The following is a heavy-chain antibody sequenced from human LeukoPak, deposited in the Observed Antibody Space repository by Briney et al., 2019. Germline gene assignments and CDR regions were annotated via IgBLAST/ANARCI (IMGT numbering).Heavy chain of an antibody. Sequence: SETLSLTCTVSGGPISSGDYYWSWLRQPPGKGLGWIGYIYYSGSTYYNPSLKSRVTISVDTSKNQFSLKLSSVTAADTAVYYCARVRYYASYFDYWGQGTLVTVSS. CDR2: IYYSGST. V-gene: IGHV4-30-4*01. D-gene: IGHD3-10*01. CDR1: GGPISSGDYY. CDR3: ARVRYYASYFDY. J-gene: IGHJ4*02.